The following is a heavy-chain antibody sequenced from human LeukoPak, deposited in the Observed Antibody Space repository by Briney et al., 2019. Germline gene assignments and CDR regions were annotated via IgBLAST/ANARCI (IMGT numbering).Heavy chain of an antibody. D-gene: IGHD6-19*01. CDR2: INHSGST. J-gene: IGHJ6*03. V-gene: IGHV4-34*01. CDR3: ARLSVCREEQWLGNYYYYYYYMDV. Sequence: SETLSLTCAVYGGSFSGYYWSWIRQPPGKGLEWIGEINHSGSTNYNPSLKSRVTISVDTSKNQFSLKLSSVTAADTAVYYCARLSVCREEQWLGNYYYYYYYMDVWGKGTTVTISS. CDR1: GGSFSGYY.